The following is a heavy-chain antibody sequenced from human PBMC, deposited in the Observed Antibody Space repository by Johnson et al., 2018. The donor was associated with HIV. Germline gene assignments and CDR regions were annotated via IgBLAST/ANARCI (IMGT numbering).Heavy chain of an antibody. D-gene: IGHD1-26*01. CDR2: IWYDGSNK. Sequence: VQLVESGGGVVQPGRSLRLSCAASGFTFSSYGMHWVRQAPGKGLEWVAVIWYDGSNKYYADSVKGRLTISRDNSKNTLYLQMNSLRAEDTALYYCANWGSMRATSAFDIWCQGTMVTVSS. CDR1: GFTFSSYG. V-gene: IGHV3-33*06. J-gene: IGHJ3*02. CDR3: ANWGSMRATSAFDI.